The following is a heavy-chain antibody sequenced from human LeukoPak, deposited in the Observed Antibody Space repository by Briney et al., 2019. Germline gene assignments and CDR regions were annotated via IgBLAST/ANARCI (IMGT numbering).Heavy chain of an antibody. CDR3: ARDGLLRDAFDI. J-gene: IGHJ3*02. V-gene: IGHV1-46*01. CDR2: INPSGGST. D-gene: IGHD1-26*01. Sequence: GASVKVSCKASGYIFSDYYMHWVRQAPGQGLEWMGIINPSGGSTSYAQKFQGRVTMTRDTSTSTVYMELSSLRSEDTAVYYCARDGLLRDAFDIWGQGTMVTVSS. CDR1: GYIFSDYY.